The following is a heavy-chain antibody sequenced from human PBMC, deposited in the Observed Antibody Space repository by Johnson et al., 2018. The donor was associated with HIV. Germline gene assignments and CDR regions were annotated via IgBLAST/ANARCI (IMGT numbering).Heavy chain of an antibody. CDR1: GFTFDDYG. CDR2: TTWNGGNT. D-gene: IGHD3-22*01. Sequence: VQLVESGGGVVRPGGSLRLSCAASGFTFDDYGMSWVRQGPGKGLEWVSGTTWNGGNTGYVDSVKGRFIISRDHAKNSLYLQMNSLRAEDTAVYYCAKDRITYYYDSSVDAFDIWGQGTMVTVSS. V-gene: IGHV3-20*04. CDR3: AKDRITYYYDSSVDAFDI. J-gene: IGHJ3*02.